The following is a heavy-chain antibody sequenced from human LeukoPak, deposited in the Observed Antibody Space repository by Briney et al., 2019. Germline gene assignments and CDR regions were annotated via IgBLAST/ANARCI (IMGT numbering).Heavy chain of an antibody. CDR1: GGSFSGYY. J-gene: IGHJ6*03. CDR3: ARAYFSSSTGYYYMDV. V-gene: IGHV4-34*01. CDR2: INHSGST. D-gene: IGHD6-6*01. Sequence: SETLSLTCAVYGGSFSGYYWSWIRQPPGKGLEWIGEINHSGSTNYNPSLKSRVTISVDTSKNQFSLKLSPVTAADTAVYYCARAYFSSSTGYYYMDVWGKGTTVTVSS.